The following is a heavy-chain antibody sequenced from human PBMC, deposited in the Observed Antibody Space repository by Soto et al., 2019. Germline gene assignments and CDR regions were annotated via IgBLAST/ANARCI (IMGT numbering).Heavy chain of an antibody. CDR3: ARDTGGIFYY. D-gene: IGHD2-8*02. V-gene: IGHV3-48*01. J-gene: IGHJ4*02. CDR1: GFTFSTYT. CDR2: ISSGSGSM. Sequence: GGSLRLSCVGSGFTFSTYTMDWVRQAPGKGLEWVSYISSGSGSMYYADSVKGRFTISRDNAKNSLYLQMDSLRAEDTAVYYCARDTGGIFYYWGQGTLVTVSS.